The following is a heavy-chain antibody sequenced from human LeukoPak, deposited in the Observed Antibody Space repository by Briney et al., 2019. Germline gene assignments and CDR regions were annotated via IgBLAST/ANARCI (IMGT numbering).Heavy chain of an antibody. J-gene: IGHJ4*02. D-gene: IGHD2-2*01. Sequence: SETLSLTCTVSGGSISSGDYYWIWIRPPPGKGRVGIGYIYYSGNTYYTPSLKSRVTISIDTSKNQFSLKLRSVTAADTAVYYCATHCDSTSCQNEGFDYWGQGTLVTVSS. V-gene: IGHV4-30-4*08. CDR3: ATHCDSTSCQNEGFDY. CDR2: IYYSGNT. CDR1: GGSISSGDYY.